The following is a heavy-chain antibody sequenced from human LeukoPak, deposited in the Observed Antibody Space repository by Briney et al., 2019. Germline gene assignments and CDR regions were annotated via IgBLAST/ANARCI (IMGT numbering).Heavy chain of an antibody. V-gene: IGHV1-2*02. CDR1: AYRFSDYY. J-gene: IGHJ4*02. D-gene: IGHD1-14*01. Sequence: ASVKVSCKASAYRFSDYYMFWIRHPHGQGLEWVGWINPKTGVTSYAHTFQGRVTVTTDTSISTLYMELNSLTSDDTALYYCARDHITGKDDRNFDYWGQGTLVTVSS. CDR2: INPKTGVT. CDR3: ARDHITGKDDRNFDY.